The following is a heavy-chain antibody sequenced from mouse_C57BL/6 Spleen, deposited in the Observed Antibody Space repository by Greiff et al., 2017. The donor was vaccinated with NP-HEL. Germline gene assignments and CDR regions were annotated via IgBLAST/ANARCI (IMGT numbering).Heavy chain of an antibody. CDR2: ISSGSSTI. CDR1: GFTFSDYG. Sequence: EVQRVESGGGLVKPGGSLKLSCAASGFTFSDYGMHWVRQAPEKGLEWVAYISSGSSTIYYADTVKGRFTISRDNAKNTLFLQMTSLRSEDTAMYYCARPPYGSSRSWFAYWGQGTLVTVSA. CDR3: ARPPYGSSRSWFAY. V-gene: IGHV5-17*01. J-gene: IGHJ3*01. D-gene: IGHD1-1*01.